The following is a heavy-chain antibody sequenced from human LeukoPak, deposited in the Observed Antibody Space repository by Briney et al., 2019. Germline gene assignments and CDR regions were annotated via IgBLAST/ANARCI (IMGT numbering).Heavy chain of an antibody. Sequence: GGSLRLSCAASGFTFSSYSMNWVRQAPGKGLEWVSSISSSSSYIYYADSVKGRFTISRDNAKNSLYLQMNSLRAEDTAVYYCAKDLGADDSSGYDYWGQGTLVTVSS. J-gene: IGHJ4*02. CDR3: AKDLGADDSSGYDY. CDR1: GFTFSSYS. D-gene: IGHD3-22*01. CDR2: ISSSSSYI. V-gene: IGHV3-21*01.